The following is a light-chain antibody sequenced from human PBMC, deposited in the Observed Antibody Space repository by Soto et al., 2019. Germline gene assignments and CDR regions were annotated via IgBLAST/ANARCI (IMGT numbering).Light chain of an antibody. J-gene: IGKJ1*01. CDR1: QSVSSSY. V-gene: IGKV3-20*01. CDR3: QQYNDWPRT. Sequence: FMLNPSTLSLSPGERAPLSCRASQSVSSSYLAWYQQKPGQAPRLLIYGASSRATGIPDRFSGSGSGTEFTLTISSLQSEDFVVYYCQQYNDWPRTFGQGTKVDIK. CDR2: GAS.